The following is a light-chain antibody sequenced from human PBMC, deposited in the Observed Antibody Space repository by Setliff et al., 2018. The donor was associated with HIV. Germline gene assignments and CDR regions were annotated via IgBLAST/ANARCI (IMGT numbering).Light chain of an antibody. CDR2: DVS. CDR1: SSDIGFYNY. Sequence: QSVLAQPRSVSGSPGQSVTISCTGSSSDIGFYNYVSWYQQYPGKAPKVTIYDVSKRPSGVPDRFSGSKSGNTASLTISGLQAEDEADYYCCSYAGSFTYVFGSGTKSPS. CDR3: CSYAGSFTYV. J-gene: IGLJ1*01. V-gene: IGLV2-11*01.